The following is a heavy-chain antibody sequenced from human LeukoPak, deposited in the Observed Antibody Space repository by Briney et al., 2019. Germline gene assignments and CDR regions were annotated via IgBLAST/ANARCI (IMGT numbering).Heavy chain of an antibody. J-gene: IGHJ4*02. Sequence: GGSLRLSCAASGFTFSSYEMNWVRQAPGKGLEWVSYINSRTTTIYYADSVKGRFTISRDNSKNTLYLQMNSLRAEDTAVYYCAKDREQQLVLGYWGQGTLVTVSS. CDR1: GFTFSSYE. V-gene: IGHV3-48*01. D-gene: IGHD6-13*01. CDR2: INSRTTTI. CDR3: AKDREQQLVLGY.